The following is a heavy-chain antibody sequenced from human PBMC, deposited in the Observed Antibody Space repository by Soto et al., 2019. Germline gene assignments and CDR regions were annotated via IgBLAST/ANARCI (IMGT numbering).Heavy chain of an antibody. V-gene: IGHV3-11*01. D-gene: IGHD5-18*01. CDR2: SSNSGSSI. CDR1: GFSLSDYY. Sequence: PGGSLRLSCAASGFSLSDYYMSWIRQAPGKGLEWVSYSSNSGSSIYYADPVKGRFTVSRDNAKNSLYLQMNSLRAEDTAVYYCARDWDTAMVWGQGTAVTVSS. CDR3: ARDWDTAMV. J-gene: IGHJ4*02.